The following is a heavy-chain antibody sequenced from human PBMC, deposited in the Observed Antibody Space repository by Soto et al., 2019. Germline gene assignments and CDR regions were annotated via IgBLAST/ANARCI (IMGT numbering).Heavy chain of an antibody. V-gene: IGHV4-34*01. CDR2: INHSGST. CDR3: ARFDWGSYRLFDY. Sequence: SGTLSLTGAVDGGAFIGYYWSWIHQPPGKGLEWIGEINHSGSTNYNPSLKSRVTISVDTSKNQFSLKLSSVTAADTAVYYCARFDWGSYRLFDYWGQGTLVTVSS. J-gene: IGHJ4*02. CDR1: GGAFIGYY. D-gene: IGHD1-26*01.